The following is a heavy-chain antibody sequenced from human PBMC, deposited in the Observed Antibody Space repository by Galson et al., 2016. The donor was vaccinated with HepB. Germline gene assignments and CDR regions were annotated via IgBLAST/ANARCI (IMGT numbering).Heavy chain of an antibody. Sequence: SVKVSCKASGYTFTINGISWVRQAPGQGLEWMGWISAHSGNTNYAQNLQGRVTMTTDTSTSTAYMEVRSLRSDGTAVYYCARDRGHAFDYWGQGTLVTVSS. D-gene: IGHD3-10*01. V-gene: IGHV1-18*01. CDR1: GYTFTING. CDR3: ARDRGHAFDY. CDR2: ISAHSGNT. J-gene: IGHJ4*02.